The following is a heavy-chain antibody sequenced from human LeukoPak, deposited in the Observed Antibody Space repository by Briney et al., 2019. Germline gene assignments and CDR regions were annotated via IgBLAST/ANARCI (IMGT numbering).Heavy chain of an antibody. CDR2: ISSYNGNT. CDR1: GYTFTSYG. Sequence: ASVKVSCKASGYTFTSYGISWVRQAPGQGLEWMGWISSYNGNTNYAQKLQGRVTMSTDTSTGTAYMELRSLRSDDTAVYYCARDITGTTIWFDPWGQGTLVTVSS. D-gene: IGHD1-7*01. V-gene: IGHV1-18*01. J-gene: IGHJ5*02. CDR3: ARDITGTTIWFDP.